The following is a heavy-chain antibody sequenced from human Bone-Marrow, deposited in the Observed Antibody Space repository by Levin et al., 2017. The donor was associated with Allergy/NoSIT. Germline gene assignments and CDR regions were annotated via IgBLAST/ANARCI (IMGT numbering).Heavy chain of an antibody. D-gene: IGHD3-22*01. CDR2: IRSKAYGGTT. CDR1: GFTFGDYA. J-gene: IGHJ4*02. CDR3: TRVGGYDSSGDFDY. V-gene: IGHV3-49*03. Sequence: PAGGSLRLSCTASGFTFGDYAMSWFRQAPGKGLEWVGFIRSKAYGGTTEYAASVKGRFTISRDDSKSIAYLQMNSLKTEDTAVYYCTRVGGYDSSGDFDYWGQGTLVTVSS.